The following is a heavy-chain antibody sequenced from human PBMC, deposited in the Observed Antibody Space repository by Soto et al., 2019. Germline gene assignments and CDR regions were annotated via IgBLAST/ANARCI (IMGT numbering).Heavy chain of an antibody. CDR1: GFTFSSYG. Sequence: GGSLRLSCAASGFTFSSYGMHWVRQAPGKGLEWVAVISYDGSNKYYADSVKGRFTISRDNSKNTLYLQMNSLRAEDTAVYYCAKGQWELMNWFDPWGHGTLVTVSS. J-gene: IGHJ5*02. CDR3: AKGQWELMNWFDP. CDR2: ISYDGSNK. V-gene: IGHV3-30*18. D-gene: IGHD1-26*01.